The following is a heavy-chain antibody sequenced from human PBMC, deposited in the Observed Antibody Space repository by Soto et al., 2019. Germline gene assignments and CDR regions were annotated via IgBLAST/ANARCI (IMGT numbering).Heavy chain of an antibody. CDR2: IIPIFGTA. CDR1: GGTFSSYA. D-gene: IGHD2-2*01. CDR3: ARDGIVVVPAAVYYYYGMDV. V-gene: IGHV1-69*13. Sequence: SVKVSCKASGGTFSSYAISWVRQAPGQGLEWMGGIIPIFGTANYAQKFQGRVTITADESTSTAYMELSSLRSEDTAVYYCARDGIVVVPAAVYYYYGMDVWGQGTKVTVSS. J-gene: IGHJ6*02.